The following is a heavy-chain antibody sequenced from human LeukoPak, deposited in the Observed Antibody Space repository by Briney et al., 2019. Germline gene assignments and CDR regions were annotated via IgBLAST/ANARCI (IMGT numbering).Heavy chain of an antibody. V-gene: IGHV3-23*01. CDR3: VQDRPCETCMPMDA. Sequence: GGSLRLSCAASGFRFTDYSMSWVRQAPGKGLEWVAGLGRSGEYKYYADSVKGRFTISRDNSKDTVSLQMNSLRAEDSAIYFCVQDRPCETCMPMDAWGQGTTVTVSS. J-gene: IGHJ6*02. CDR2: LGRSGEYK. D-gene: IGHD2-2*01. CDR1: GFRFTDYS.